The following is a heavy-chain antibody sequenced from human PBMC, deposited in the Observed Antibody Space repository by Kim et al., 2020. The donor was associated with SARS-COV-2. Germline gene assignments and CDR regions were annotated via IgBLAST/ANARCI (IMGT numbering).Heavy chain of an antibody. V-gene: IGHV1-69*13. CDR3: ARDRPTSNYYYYGMDV. CDR2: IIPIFGTA. D-gene: IGHD4-4*01. J-gene: IGHJ6*02. Sequence: SVKVSCKASGGTFSSYAITWVRQAPGQGLAWMGGIIPIFGTANYAQKFQGRVTITADESTSTAYMELSSLRSEDTAVYYCARDRPTSNYYYYGMDVWGQGTTVTVSS. CDR1: GGTFSSYA.